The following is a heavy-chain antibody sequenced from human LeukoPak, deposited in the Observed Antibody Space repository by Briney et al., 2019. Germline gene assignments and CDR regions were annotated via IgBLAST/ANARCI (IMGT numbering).Heavy chain of an antibody. CDR3: ARAVVVPAAIPQGHYYYYGMDV. CDR2: INHSGST. D-gene: IGHD2-2*02. Sequence: SETLSLTCGVYGGSFSGYYWGWIRQPPGKGLEWIGEINHSGSTNYNPSLKSRVTISVDTSKNQFSLKLTSVTAADTALYYCARAVVVPAAIPQGHYYYYGMDVWGQGTTVTVSS. CDR1: GGSFSGYY. V-gene: IGHV4-34*01. J-gene: IGHJ6*02.